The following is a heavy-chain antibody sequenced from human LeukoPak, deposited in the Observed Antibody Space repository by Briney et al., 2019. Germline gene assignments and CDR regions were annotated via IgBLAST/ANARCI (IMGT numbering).Heavy chain of an antibody. J-gene: IGHJ4*02. CDR3: ARYKAQLWSDFDY. CDR2: IYFSGST. V-gene: IGHV4-59*01. CDR1: GGSITRFY. Sequence: PSETLSLTCTVSGGSITRFYWSWIRQPPGKGLEWIGYIYFSGSTNYNPSLKSRVTISVDTSKNQFSLKLSSVTPADTAVYYCARYKAQLWSDFDYWGQGTLVTVSS. D-gene: IGHD5-18*01.